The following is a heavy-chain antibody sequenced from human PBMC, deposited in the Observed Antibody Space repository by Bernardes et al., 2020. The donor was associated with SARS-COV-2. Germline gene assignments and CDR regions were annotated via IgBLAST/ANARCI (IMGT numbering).Heavy chain of an antibody. Sequence: GESLKISCRGSGYKFTDYWIAWVRQMPGKGLEWVGIIYPGDSDTRYSPSFKGRVTISVANSISTAFLQWSSLRASDSATYYCARTPTTVSNPLWVDSWGLGTQVTVSS. J-gene: IGHJ5*01. CDR3: ARTPTTVSNPLWVDS. CDR1: GYKFTDYW. V-gene: IGHV5-51*01. D-gene: IGHD2-2*01. CDR2: IYPGDSDT.